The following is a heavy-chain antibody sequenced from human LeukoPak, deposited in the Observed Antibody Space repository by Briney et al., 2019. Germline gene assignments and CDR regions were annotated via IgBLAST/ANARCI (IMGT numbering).Heavy chain of an antibody. V-gene: IGHV4-59*01. CDR1: GGSINSYY. CDR2: IYYNEKNNNT. D-gene: IGHD6-13*01. CDR3: AREKAAIGTNWGDYFDS. Sequence: PSETLSLTCSVSGGSINSYYWTWIRQPPGKGLEWIGYIYYNEKNNNTNYNPSLKSRVTIAIDTSNNQVALRLSSVTAADTAIYYCAREKAAIGTNWGDYFDSWGQGTLVTVSS. J-gene: IGHJ4*02.